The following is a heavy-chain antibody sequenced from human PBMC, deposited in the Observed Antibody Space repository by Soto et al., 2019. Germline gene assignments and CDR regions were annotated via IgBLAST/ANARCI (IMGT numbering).Heavy chain of an antibody. J-gene: IGHJ6*02. CDR1: GVSFSGYY. V-gene: IGHV4-34*01. D-gene: IGHD6-6*01. Sequence: SETLSLTCAFYGVSFSGYYLSLIRQPPGKGLEWIGEINHSGSTNYNPSLKSRVTISVDTSKNQFSLKLSSVTAADTAVYYCARDAARPYYGMDVWGQGTTVTVSS. CDR3: ARDAARPYYGMDV. CDR2: INHSGST.